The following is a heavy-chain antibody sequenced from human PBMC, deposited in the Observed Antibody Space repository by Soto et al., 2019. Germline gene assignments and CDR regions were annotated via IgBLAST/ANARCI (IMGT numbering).Heavy chain of an antibody. CDR2: IYYSGST. V-gene: IGHV4-59*01. D-gene: IGHD2-8*01. CDR3: ARDPGYCTNGVCYIGGNWFDP. CDR1: GGSISSYY. J-gene: IGHJ5*02. Sequence: SETLSLTRTVSGGSISSYYWSWIRQPPGKGLEWIGYIYYSGSTNYNPSLKSRVTISVDTSKNQFSLKLSSVTAADTAVYYCARDPGYCTNGVCYIGGNWFDPWGQGTLVTVSS.